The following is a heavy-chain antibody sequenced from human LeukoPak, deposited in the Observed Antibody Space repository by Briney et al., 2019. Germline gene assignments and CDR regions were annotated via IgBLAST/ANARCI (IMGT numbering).Heavy chain of an antibody. V-gene: IGHV5-51*01. CDR2: IYPGDSAT. CDR1: GYSFTSYW. Sequence: GASLKISCEGSGYSFTSYWIGWVRQMPGEGLEWMGIIYPGDSATRYSPSFQGQVTISADKSISTAYLQWSSLKASDTAMYYCARQAFGYYDSSGYIDYWGQGTLVTVSS. D-gene: IGHD3-22*01. CDR3: ARQAFGYYDSSGYIDY. J-gene: IGHJ4*02.